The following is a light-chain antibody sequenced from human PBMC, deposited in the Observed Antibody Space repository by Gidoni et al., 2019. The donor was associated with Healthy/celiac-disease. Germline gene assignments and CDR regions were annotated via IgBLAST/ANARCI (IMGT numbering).Light chain of an antibody. J-gene: IGLJ2*01. V-gene: IGLV3-1*01. CDR3: QAWDSSSVI. Sequence: SYELTQPPSVSVSPGQTASITCSGDKLGDKYACWYQQKQSQSPVLVIYQDNKRPSGIPERFSGSSSGNTATLTISGTQAMDEADYFCQAWDSSSVIFGGGTKLTVL. CDR1: KLGDKY. CDR2: QDN.